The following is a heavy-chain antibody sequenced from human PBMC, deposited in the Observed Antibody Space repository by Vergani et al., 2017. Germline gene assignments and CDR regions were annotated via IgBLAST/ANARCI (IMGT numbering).Heavy chain of an antibody. CDR2: IWYDGSNK. J-gene: IGHJ5*02. V-gene: IGHV3-33*06. Sequence: QVQLVESGGGVVQPGRSLRLSCAASGFTFSSYGMHWVRQAPGKGLEWVAVIWYDGSNKYYADSVKGRFTISRDNSKNTLYLQMNSLRAEDTAVYYCAKDKCSRTSCYANSGWFDPWGQGTLVTVSS. CDR1: GFTFSSYG. D-gene: IGHD2-2*01. CDR3: AKDKCSRTSCYANSGWFDP.